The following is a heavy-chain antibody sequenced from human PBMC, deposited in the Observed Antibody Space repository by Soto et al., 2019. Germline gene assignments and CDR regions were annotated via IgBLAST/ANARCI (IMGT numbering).Heavy chain of an antibody. V-gene: IGHV3-30-3*01. J-gene: IGHJ4*02. CDR1: GFTFSSYA. D-gene: IGHD3-22*01. Sequence: QVQLVESGGGVVQPGRSLRLSCAASGFTFSSYAMHWVRQAPGKGLEWVAVISYDGSNKYYADSVKGRFTISRDNSKNTLYLQMNSLRAEDTAVYYCARDNEYSEDYYDSSGNPDYCGQGTLVTVSS. CDR3: ARDNEYSEDYYDSSGNPDY. CDR2: ISYDGSNK.